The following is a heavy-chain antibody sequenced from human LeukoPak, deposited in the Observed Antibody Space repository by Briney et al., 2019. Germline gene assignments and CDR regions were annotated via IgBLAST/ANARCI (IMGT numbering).Heavy chain of an antibody. Sequence: GGSLRLSCVVSGFTVSSNYMSWVRQAPGRGLQGVSVLYSGGSTYYADSVKGRFTISRDNSKNTLYLQMNSLRAEDTAVYYCARDLTGDAYFDYWGQGTLVTVSS. V-gene: IGHV3-66*01. J-gene: IGHJ4*02. D-gene: IGHD7-27*01. CDR3: ARDLTGDAYFDY. CDR2: LYSGGST. CDR1: GFTVSSNY.